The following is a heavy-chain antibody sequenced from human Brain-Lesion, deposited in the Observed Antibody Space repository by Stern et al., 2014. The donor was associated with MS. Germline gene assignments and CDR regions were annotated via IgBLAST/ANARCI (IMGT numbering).Heavy chain of an antibody. Sequence: VQLVESGGDLVQPGRSLRLSCAAFGFTFDDYAMHWVRQAPGKGLEWVAGISWNSGTLGYADSVKGRFHPSTVNAYSPLFFQMNSLRPEDTALYYCARDITGSSAYFAYWGQGTLVTVSS. J-gene: IGHJ4*02. V-gene: IGHV3-9*01. CDR1: GFTFDDYA. CDR2: ISWNSGTL. D-gene: IGHD1-14*01. CDR3: ARDITGSSAYFAY.